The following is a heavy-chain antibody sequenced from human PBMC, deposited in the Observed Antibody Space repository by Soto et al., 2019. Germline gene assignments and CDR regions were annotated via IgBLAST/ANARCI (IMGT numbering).Heavy chain of an antibody. V-gene: IGHV1-69*01. Sequence: QVHLVQSGAEVKKPGSSVRVSCMASGGTFSSYAINWVRQAPGLGLEWMGGIIPTFGTATHAQKFQDRDTITADESTNTAYMELSSLRSEDTAVYYCARELKRSGSEAFDIWGQGTMVTVSS. CDR2: IIPTFGTA. CDR3: ARELKRSGSEAFDI. J-gene: IGHJ3*02. CDR1: GGTFSSYA. D-gene: IGHD6-25*01.